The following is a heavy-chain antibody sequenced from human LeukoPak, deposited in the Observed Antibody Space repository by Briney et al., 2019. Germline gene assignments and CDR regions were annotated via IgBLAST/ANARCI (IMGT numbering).Heavy chain of an antibody. CDR3: ARDGRLDGYNGIVDN. CDR1: GFTFSSYA. D-gene: IGHD5-24*01. J-gene: IGHJ4*02. Sequence: GGSLRLSCAASGFTFSSYAMSWVRQAPGKGLVWVSSIKSNGRTTSYADSVKGRFTISRDNAKNTLYLQMNSLRVEDTAVYYCARDGRLDGYNGIVDNWGQGTLVTVSS. CDR2: IKSNGRTT. V-gene: IGHV3-74*01.